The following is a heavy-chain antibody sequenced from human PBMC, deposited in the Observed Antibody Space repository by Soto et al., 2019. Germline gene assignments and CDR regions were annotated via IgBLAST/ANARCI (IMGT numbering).Heavy chain of an antibody. Sequence: SETLSLTCAVYGGSFSGYYWSWIRQPPGKGLEWIGEINHSGSTNYNPSLKSRVTISVDTSKNQFSLKLSSVTAADTAVYYCARENRRIAAAGRRNWFDPWGQGTLVTVSS. CDR3: ARENRRIAAAGRRNWFDP. J-gene: IGHJ5*02. V-gene: IGHV4-34*01. CDR2: INHSGST. D-gene: IGHD6-13*01. CDR1: GGSFSGYY.